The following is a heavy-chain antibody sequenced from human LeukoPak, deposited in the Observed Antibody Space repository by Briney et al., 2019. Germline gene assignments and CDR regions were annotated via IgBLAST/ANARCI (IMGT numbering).Heavy chain of an antibody. CDR1: GFTFSSYA. CDR3: AKDKPSTVTSFDY. V-gene: IGHV3-23*01. CDR2: ISGSGGST. D-gene: IGHD4-17*01. J-gene: IGHJ4*02. Sequence: GGSLRLSCAASGFTFSSYAMSWVRQAPGKGLEWVSAISGSGGSTYYADSVKGRFTISRDNSKNTLYLKMNSLRAENTAVYYCAKDKPSTVTSFDYWGQGTLVTVSS.